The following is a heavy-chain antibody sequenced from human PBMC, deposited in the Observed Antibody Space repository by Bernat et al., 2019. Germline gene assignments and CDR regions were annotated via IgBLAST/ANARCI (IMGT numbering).Heavy chain of an antibody. J-gene: IGHJ3*02. V-gene: IGHV3-21*01. CDR3: ARALGVGVTRIGDVFDI. Sequence: EVQLVESGGGLVKPGGSLRLSCAASGFIFSSYSMNWVRQAPGKGLDWVSSISSSSSYIYYADSMKGRFTISRDNAKNSLYLQMNSLRAEDTAVYYCARALGVGVTRIGDVFDIWGQGTMVTVSS. D-gene: IGHD1-26*01. CDR1: GFIFSSYS. CDR2: ISSSSSYI.